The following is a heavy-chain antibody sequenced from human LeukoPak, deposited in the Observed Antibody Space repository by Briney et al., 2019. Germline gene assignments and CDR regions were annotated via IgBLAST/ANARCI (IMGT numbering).Heavy chain of an antibody. J-gene: IGHJ4*02. V-gene: IGHV1-8*01. Sequence: ASVKVSCKASGYTFTSYNINWVRQATGQGLEWMGWMNPNSGNTGYAQKFQGRVSMTRNTSISTAYMELSSLRSEDTAVYYCASILYGANGFDYWGQGTLVTVSS. CDR3: ASILYGANGFDY. D-gene: IGHD4/OR15-4a*01. CDR1: GYTFTSYN. CDR2: MNPNSGNT.